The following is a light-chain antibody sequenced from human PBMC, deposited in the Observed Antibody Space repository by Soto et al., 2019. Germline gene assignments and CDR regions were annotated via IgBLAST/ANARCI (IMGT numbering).Light chain of an antibody. Sequence: EIVLTQSPGTLSLFPGERATLSCRASQRVSSSYLARYQQKPGQAPRLLIYGASSRATGIPDRFSGSGSGTDFTLTIGRLEPEDFAVYFCQHYGSSPYTFGQGTKLEIK. V-gene: IGKV3-20*01. CDR2: GAS. CDR1: QRVSSSY. CDR3: QHYGSSPYT. J-gene: IGKJ2*01.